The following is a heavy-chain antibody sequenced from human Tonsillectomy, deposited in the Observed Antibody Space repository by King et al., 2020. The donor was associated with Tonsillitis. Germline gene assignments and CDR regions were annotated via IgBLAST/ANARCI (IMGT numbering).Heavy chain of an antibody. D-gene: IGHD3-3*01. J-gene: IGHJ6*03. V-gene: IGHV1-69*09. CDR1: VGTFSSYA. CDR2: IIPILGIA. Sequence: QLVQSVAEVKKPGSSVKVSCKASVGTFSSYAFSWVRQAPGQGLEWMGRIIPILGIANYAQKFQGRVTITADTSTSTAYMEQRRLRSGNTSVYYSATGDFWDYYYYFLDVCGKGTTVTVSS. CDR3: ATGDFWDYYYYFLDV.